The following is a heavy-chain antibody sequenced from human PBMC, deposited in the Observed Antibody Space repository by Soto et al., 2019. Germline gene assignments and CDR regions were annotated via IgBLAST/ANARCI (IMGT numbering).Heavy chain of an antibody. CDR1: EGTFNSYA. CDR2: IIPYYNTL. Sequence: QAQVVQSGAEVRKPGSSVKLSCKASEGTFNSYAIAWVRQAPGQGLEWMGGIIPYYNTLNYAQKFQDRVTITADDSTNTFYMELSSLRSDDTAVYFCASGASLWYPYFFDSWAQGALVTVSS. V-gene: IGHV1-69*01. D-gene: IGHD6-13*01. J-gene: IGHJ4*02. CDR3: ASGASLWYPYFFDS.